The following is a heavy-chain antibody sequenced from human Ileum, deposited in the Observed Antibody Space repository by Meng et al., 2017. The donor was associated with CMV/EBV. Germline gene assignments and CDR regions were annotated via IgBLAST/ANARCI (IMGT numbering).Heavy chain of an antibody. CDR3: AKSGFAYGRWLDP. V-gene: IGHV1-69*05. CDR1: GGTFSSYA. D-gene: IGHD3-16*01. J-gene: IGHJ5*01. CDR2: IIPIFGTA. Sequence: SVKVSCKASGGTFSSYAISWVRQAPGQGLEWMGGIIPIFGTANYAQKFQGRVTITTDESTSTAYMELSGLTSNDTAVYYCAKSGFAYGRWLDPWGQGTLVTVSS.